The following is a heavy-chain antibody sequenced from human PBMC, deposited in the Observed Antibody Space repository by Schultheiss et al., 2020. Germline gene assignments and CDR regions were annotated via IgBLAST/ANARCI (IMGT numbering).Heavy chain of an antibody. CDR1: GYSFTSYW. CDR3: ARQRITIFGVANWFDP. D-gene: IGHD3-3*01. CDR2: IYPGDSDT. V-gene: IGHV5-51*01. Sequence: GGSLRLSCKGSGYSFTSYWIGWVRQMPGKGLEWMVIIYPGDSDTRYSPSFQGQITISSDKSISTAYLQWSSLKASDTAMYYCARQRITIFGVANWFDPWGEGTLVTVSS. J-gene: IGHJ5*02.